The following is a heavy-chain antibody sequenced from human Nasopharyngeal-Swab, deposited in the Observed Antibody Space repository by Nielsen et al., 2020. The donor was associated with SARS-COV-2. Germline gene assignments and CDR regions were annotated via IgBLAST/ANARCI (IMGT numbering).Heavy chain of an antibody. V-gene: IGHV1-2*06. Sequence: ASVKVSCKASGYTFTGYYMHWVRQAPGQGLEWMGRINPNSGGTNYAQKFQGRVTMTRDTSISTAYMELSRLRSDDTAVYYCAARSQRYSYGYAFDYWGQGTLVTVSS. CDR1: GYTFTGYY. D-gene: IGHD5-18*01. CDR3: AARSQRYSYGYAFDY. CDR2: INPNSGGT. J-gene: IGHJ4*02.